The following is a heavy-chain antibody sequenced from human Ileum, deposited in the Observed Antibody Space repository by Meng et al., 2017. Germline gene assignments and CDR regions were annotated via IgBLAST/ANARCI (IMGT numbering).Heavy chain of an antibody. CDR3: AREMTKVINL. Sequence: QVQLVQSGAEVKKPGASVKVSCKASGYTFTNYAVHWVRQAPGQRLEWMGWINAGNGNTKFSQKFQGRVTITRDTSASTAYMELSSLRSEDTAVYYCAREMTKVINLWGHGTLVTVSS. D-gene: IGHD4-23*01. V-gene: IGHV1-3*01. CDR2: INAGNGNT. CDR1: GYTFTNYA. J-gene: IGHJ2*01.